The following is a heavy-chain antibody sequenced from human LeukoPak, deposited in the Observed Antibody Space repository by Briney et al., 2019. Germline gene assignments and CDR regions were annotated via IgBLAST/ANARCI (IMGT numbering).Heavy chain of an antibody. J-gene: IGHJ4*02. CDR3: ARERGTSGYILAF. Sequence: PGGSLRLSCAASGFAVSSNYMSWVRQAPGKGLEWVSAIYTGGSTYYADSVKGRFTISRDNSKNTVYLQMNSLRAEDTAVYYCARERGTSGYILAFWGQGTLVTVSS. D-gene: IGHD3-22*01. V-gene: IGHV3-53*01. CDR2: IYTGGST. CDR1: GFAVSSNY.